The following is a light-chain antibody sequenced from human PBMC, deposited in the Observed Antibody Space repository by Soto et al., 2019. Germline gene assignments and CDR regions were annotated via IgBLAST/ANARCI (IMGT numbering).Light chain of an antibody. CDR3: SSYTSSSTPV. V-gene: IGLV2-14*01. J-gene: IGLJ2*01. Sequence: QSALTHPASVSGSPGQSITISCTGNSSDVGGYNYVSWYQQHPGKAPKLMIYDVGNRPSGVSNRFSGSKSGNTASLTISGLQAEDEADYYCSSYTSSSTPVFGGGTKLTVL. CDR1: SSDVGGYNY. CDR2: DVG.